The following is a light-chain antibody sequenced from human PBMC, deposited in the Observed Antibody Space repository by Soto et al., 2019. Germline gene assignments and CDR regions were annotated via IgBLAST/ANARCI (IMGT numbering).Light chain of an antibody. J-gene: IGKJ1*01. CDR2: AAS. V-gene: IGKV1-8*01. CDR1: QGISSY. CDR3: QLYYSYPRT. Sequence: AIRMTQSPSSLSASTGDRVTITCRASQGISSYLAWYQQKPGKAPKLLIYAASTLQSGVPSRFSGSVSGTDFTLTISCLQSEDFATYYCQLYYSYPRTFGQGTKVEIK.